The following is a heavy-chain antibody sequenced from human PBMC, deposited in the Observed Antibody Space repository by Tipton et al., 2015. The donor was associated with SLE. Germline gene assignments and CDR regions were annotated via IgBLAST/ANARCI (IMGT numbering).Heavy chain of an antibody. CDR3: ARGLGVVVAVSFDI. D-gene: IGHD2-15*01. J-gene: IGHJ3*02. V-gene: IGHV4-34*01. CDR1: GGSFSGYY. CDR2: INHSGST. Sequence: LSLTCAVYGGSFSGYYWSWIRQPPGMGLEWIGEINHSGSTNYNPSLKSRVTISVDTTKNQFSLKLSAVTAAVTAVYYCARGLGVVVAVSFDIWGQGTMVNVSS.